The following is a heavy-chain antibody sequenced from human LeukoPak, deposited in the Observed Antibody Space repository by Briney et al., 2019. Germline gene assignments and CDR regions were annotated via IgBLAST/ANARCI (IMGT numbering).Heavy chain of an antibody. CDR2: INPNSGGT. V-gene: IGHV1-2*02. CDR1: GYTFTGYY. D-gene: IGHD3-9*01. CDR3: ARLVGGWLLYSIVWETEFDY. Sequence: ASVKVSCKASGYTFTGYYMHWVRQAPGQGLEWTGWINPNSGGTNYAQKFQGRVTMTRDTSISTAYMELSRLRSDDTAVYYCARLVGGWLLYSIVWETEFDYWGQGTLVTVSS. J-gene: IGHJ4*02.